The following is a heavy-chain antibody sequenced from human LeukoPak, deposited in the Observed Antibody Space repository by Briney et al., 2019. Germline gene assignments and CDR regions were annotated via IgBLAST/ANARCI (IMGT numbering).Heavy chain of an antibody. Sequence: PSETLSLTCAVYGGSFSGYYWSWIRQPPGKGLEWIGEINHSGSTNYNPSPKSRVTISVDTSKNQFSLKLSSVTAADTAVYYCARESSSWYGDDYWGQGTLVTVSS. V-gene: IGHV4-34*01. CDR1: GGSFSGYY. CDR2: INHSGST. J-gene: IGHJ4*02. D-gene: IGHD6-13*01. CDR3: ARESSSWYGDDY.